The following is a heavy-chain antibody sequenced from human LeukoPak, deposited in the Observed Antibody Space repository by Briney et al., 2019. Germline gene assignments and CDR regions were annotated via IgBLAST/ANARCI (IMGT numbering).Heavy chain of an antibody. CDR3: TSVAAAGPRYGMDV. CDR2: IRSKAYGGTT. D-gene: IGHD6-13*01. Sequence: GGSLRLSCTASGFTFGDYAMSWVRQAPGKGLEWVGFIRSKAYGGTTEYAASVKGRFTISRDDSKSIAYLQMNSLKTEDTAVYYCTSVAAAGPRYGMDVWGQGTTVTVSS. V-gene: IGHV3-49*04. CDR1: GFTFGDYA. J-gene: IGHJ6*02.